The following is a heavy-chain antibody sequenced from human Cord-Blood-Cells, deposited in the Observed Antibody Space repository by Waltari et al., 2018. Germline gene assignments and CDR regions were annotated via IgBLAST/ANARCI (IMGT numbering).Heavy chain of an antibody. V-gene: IGHV3-15*01. Sequence: GESGGGLVKPGGSLRLSCAASGFTFSNAWMRWVRQAPGKGLEWVGRIKSKTDGGTTDYAAPVKGRFTISRDDSKNTLYLQMTSLKTEDTAVYYCTTKGGIAAAGAEYFQHWGQGTLVTVAS. D-gene: IGHD6-13*01. J-gene: IGHJ1*01. CDR1: GFTFSNAW. CDR2: IKSKTDGGTT. CDR3: TTKGGIAAAGAEYFQH.